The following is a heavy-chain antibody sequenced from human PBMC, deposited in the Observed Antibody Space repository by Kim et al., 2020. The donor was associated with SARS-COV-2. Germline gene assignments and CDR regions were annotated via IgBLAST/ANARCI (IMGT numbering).Heavy chain of an antibody. J-gene: IGHJ4*02. V-gene: IGHV3-7*05. CDR1: AFTFSSYW. CDR3: ARGEWEGDY. D-gene: IGHD1-26*01. CDR2: INQDGSEK. Sequence: GGSLRLSCAASAFTFSSYWMSWVRQAPGKGLEWVANINQDGSEKYCVDSVKGRFTISRDNAKNSLYLQMNSLRVEDTAVYYCARGEWEGDYWGQGTLVTVSS.